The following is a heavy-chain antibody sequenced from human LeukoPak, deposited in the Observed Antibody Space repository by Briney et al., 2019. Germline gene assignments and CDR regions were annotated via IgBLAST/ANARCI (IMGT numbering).Heavy chain of an antibody. V-gene: IGHV4-59*01. Sequence: PSETLSLTCTVSGGSISSYYWSWIRQPPGKGLEWIGYIYYSGSTNYNPSLKSRVTISVDTSKNQFSLKLSSVTAADTAVYYCARVPNFLAEHNWFDPWGQGTLVTVSS. CDR3: ARVPNFLAEHNWFDP. CDR1: GGSISSYY. J-gene: IGHJ5*02. CDR2: IYYSGST. D-gene: IGHD3-3*01.